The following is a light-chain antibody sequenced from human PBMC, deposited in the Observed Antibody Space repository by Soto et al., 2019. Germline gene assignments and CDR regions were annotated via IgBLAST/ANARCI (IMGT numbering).Light chain of an antibody. Sequence: DLQMTQSPSTLSASVGDRVTITCRASESVGMWLAWYQQKPGKAPKLLMYDATTLESGVPSRFSGRSSDTEFTLTISGLQPDDFATYYCQEYDSYSYAFGQGTKVDIK. CDR1: ESVGMW. CDR3: QEYDSYSYA. J-gene: IGKJ2*01. CDR2: DAT. V-gene: IGKV1-5*01.